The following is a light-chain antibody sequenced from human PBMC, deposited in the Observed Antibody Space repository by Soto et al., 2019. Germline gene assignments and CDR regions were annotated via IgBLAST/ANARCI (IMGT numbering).Light chain of an antibody. Sequence: EIVLTQSPGTLSFSPGERATLSCRASQSVSSDSLAWYQQKPGQAPRLLIYGASSRATGIPDRFSGSGSGTDFTLTVSRLEPEDVATYYCQKCGIAPFTFGGGTKVELK. V-gene: IGKV3-20*01. CDR1: QSVSSDS. J-gene: IGKJ4*01. CDR3: QKCGIAPFT. CDR2: GAS.